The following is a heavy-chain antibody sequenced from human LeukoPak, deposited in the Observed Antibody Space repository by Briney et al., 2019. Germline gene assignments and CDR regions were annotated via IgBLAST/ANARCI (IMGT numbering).Heavy chain of an antibody. CDR3: ASRYCSGGSCPYYYYYYMDV. D-gene: IGHD2-15*01. J-gene: IGHJ6*03. CDR1: GFIFSNYD. V-gene: IGHV3-23*01. CDR2: ISGSGGST. Sequence: PGGSLRLSCAASGFIFSNYDLSWVRQAPGKGLEWVSAISGSGGSTYYADSVKGRFTISRDNSKNTLYLQMNSLRAEDTAVYYCASRYCSGGSCPYYYYYYMDVWGKGTTVTVSS.